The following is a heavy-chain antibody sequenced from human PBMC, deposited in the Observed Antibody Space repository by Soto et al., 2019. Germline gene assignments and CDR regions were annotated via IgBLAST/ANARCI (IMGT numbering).Heavy chain of an antibody. CDR1: ELTFSNYA. CDR2: ISASGGST. CDR3: GKAPGRRYWLDN. D-gene: IGHD6-25*01. J-gene: IGHJ5*02. V-gene: IGHV3-23*01. Sequence: GGSLRLSCVGSELTFSNYAMIWIRQAPGKGLEWVSAISASGGSTNYYADSVKGRFTIARDNSKNTLYLQMIRLRAEDTAIYYCGKAPGRRYWLDNWGQGTLVTVSS.